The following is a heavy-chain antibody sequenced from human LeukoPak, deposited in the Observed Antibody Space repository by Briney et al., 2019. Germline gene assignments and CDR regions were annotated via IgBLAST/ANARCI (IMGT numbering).Heavy chain of an antibody. V-gene: IGHV5-51*01. D-gene: IGHD4-23*01. J-gene: IGHJ3*02. Sequence: GESLKISCKGSGYTFTNYWIHWVRQMPGKGLEWMGNVYPGDSDTRYSPSFQGQVTISADKSITTTYLQWNSLKASDTAIYYCARQLDYGGFGAFGIWGQGTMVTVSS. CDR1: GYTFTNYW. CDR2: VYPGDSDT. CDR3: ARQLDYGGFGAFGI.